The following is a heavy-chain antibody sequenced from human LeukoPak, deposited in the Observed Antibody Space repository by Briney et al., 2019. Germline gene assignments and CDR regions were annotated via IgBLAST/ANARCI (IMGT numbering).Heavy chain of an antibody. J-gene: IGHJ4*02. Sequence: GGSLRLSCIASGFTFFTSSLHWVRQAPGKGLEWVAVLSYDGTNKYYADSVEGRFTISRDNSKNTLYLQMNFLRAEDTAVYYCARGGGTTVTQDGYYFDYWGQGTLVTVSS. CDR1: GFTFFTSS. D-gene: IGHD4-17*01. V-gene: IGHV3-30-3*01. CDR3: ARGGGTTVTQDGYYFDY. CDR2: LSYDGTNK.